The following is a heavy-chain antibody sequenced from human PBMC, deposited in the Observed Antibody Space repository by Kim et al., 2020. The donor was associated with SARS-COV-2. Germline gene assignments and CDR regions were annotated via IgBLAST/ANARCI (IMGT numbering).Heavy chain of an antibody. CDR1: GFTFSSYG. D-gene: IGHD1-26*01. J-gene: IGHJ4*02. CDR3: AQERERSYYYCDH. V-gene: IGHV3-33*06. Sequence: GGSLRLSCAASGFTFSSYGMHWVRQAPGKGLEWVAVIWYDGSNKYYADSVKGRFTISRDNSKNTLYLQMNSLSAEDTAVTYVAQERERSYYYCDHWGQGT. CDR2: IWYDGSNK.